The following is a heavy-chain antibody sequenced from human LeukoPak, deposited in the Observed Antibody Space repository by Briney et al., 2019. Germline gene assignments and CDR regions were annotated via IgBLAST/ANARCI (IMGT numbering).Heavy chain of an antibody. J-gene: IGHJ4*02. CDR3: ARDFPDIVVVPAAISI. CDR2: ISSSSSYI. V-gene: IGHV3-21*01. CDR1: GFTFSSYS. D-gene: IGHD2-2*01. Sequence: PGGSLRLSCAASGFTFSSYSMNWVRQAPQKGLEWVSAISSSSSYIYYADSVKGRFTISRDNAKNSLYLQMSSLGAEDTAVYYCARDFPDIVVVPAAISIWGQGTLVTVSS.